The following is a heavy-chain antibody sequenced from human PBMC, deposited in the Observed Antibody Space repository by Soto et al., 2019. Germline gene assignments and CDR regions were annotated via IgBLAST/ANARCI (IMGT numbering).Heavy chain of an antibody. V-gene: IGHV3-73*01. D-gene: IGHD4-17*01. CDR2: IRSKGNSYAT. CDR1: GFTFSAYA. CDR3: TSYDYGDDIIDY. Sequence: EVQLVESGGGLVQPGGSLKLSCAASGFTFSAYAMHWVRQASGKGLEWVGRIRSKGNSYATSYAASVKGRFTISRDDSKNTAYLQMNSLKTEDTAVYFCTSYDYGDDIIDYWGQGTLVSVTS. J-gene: IGHJ4*02.